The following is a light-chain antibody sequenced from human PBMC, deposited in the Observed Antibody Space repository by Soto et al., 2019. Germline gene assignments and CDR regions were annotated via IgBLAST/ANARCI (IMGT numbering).Light chain of an antibody. CDR1: QSVSGY. CDR2: GVF. J-gene: IGKJ1*01. Sequence: DIVLTQSPVTLSLSPGERATLSCRASQSVSGYLVWYQQKPGQAPRLLIYGVFSRATGIPDRFSGSGSGTDFTLTISRLEPEDFAVYYCQQYGSPPWTFGQGTKVDIK. V-gene: IGKV3-20*01. CDR3: QQYGSPPWT.